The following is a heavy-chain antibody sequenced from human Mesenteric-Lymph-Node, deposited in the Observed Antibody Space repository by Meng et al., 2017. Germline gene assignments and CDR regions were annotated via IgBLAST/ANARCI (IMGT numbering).Heavy chain of an antibody. Sequence: QVQPQEGGAGVLKPSETLSLNCAVYGGSLTGYYWSWIRQPPGKGLEWIGEVSHGGGTNYNPSLKSRVTVSADTSKNQFFLNLRSVTAADTAVYFCARRSQNLLGIDYWGRGTLVTVSS. D-gene: IGHD1-26*01. CDR1: GGSLTGYY. CDR2: VSHGGGT. J-gene: IGHJ4*02. V-gene: IGHV4-34*01. CDR3: ARRSQNLLGIDY.